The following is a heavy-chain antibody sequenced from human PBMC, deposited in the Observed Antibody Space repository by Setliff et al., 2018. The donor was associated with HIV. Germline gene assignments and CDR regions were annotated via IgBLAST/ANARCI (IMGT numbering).Heavy chain of an antibody. CDR2: IYWDDDK. D-gene: IGHD3-22*01. J-gene: IGHJ4*02. CDR1: GFSLSTSGVG. CDR3: AHTQSYYDSSGYFFDY. Sequence: SGPTLVNPTQTLPLTCTFSGFSLSTSGVGVGWIRQPPGKALEWLALIYWDDDKRYSPSLQSRLTVTKDTSKNQVVLTMTNLDPVDTATYYCAHTQSYYDSSGYFFDYLGQGTLVTVSS. V-gene: IGHV2-5*02.